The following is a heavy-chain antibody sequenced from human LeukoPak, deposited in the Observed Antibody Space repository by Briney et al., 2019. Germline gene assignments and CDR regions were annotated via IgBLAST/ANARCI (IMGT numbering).Heavy chain of an antibody. D-gene: IGHD6-19*01. CDR1: GFTFSDYY. J-gene: IGHJ4*02. CDR3: ARSGHSNGWYSFDY. V-gene: IGHV3-11*04. CDR2: ISSSGSTI. Sequence: GGSLRLSCAASGFTFSDYYMSWIRRAPGKGLEWVSYISSSGSTIYYADSVKGRFTISRDNAKKSLDLQMNSLRAEDTAVYYCARSGHSNGWYSFDYWGLGALVTVSS.